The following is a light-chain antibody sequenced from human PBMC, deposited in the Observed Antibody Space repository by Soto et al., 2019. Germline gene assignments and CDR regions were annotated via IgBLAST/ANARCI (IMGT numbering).Light chain of an antibody. CDR3: CSYGGTFTYVL. J-gene: IGLJ2*01. Sequence: QSALTQPRSVSGSPGQSVTISCTGTSSDVGNYNYVSWYQQYPGKAPKLLIYDVSKWPSGVPDRFSGSKSGNTASLTISGLQLEDEADYYCCSYGGTFTYVLFGGGTKLTVL. CDR2: DVS. CDR1: SSDVGNYNY. V-gene: IGLV2-11*01.